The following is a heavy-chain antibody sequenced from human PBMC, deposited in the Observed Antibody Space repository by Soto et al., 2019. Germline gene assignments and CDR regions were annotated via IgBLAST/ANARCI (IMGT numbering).Heavy chain of an antibody. CDR1: GYTFTSPD. CDR3: SSLSSMDV. V-gene: IGHV1-8*01. J-gene: IGHJ6*02. CDR2: INPYSGNT. D-gene: IGHD6-6*01. Sequence: EASVKVSCKASGYTFTSPDIHWLRQASGQGLEWMGSINPYSGNTAFAPKFQDRIAMTRDTSITTAYMELNSLSSGDTAVYFCSSLSSMDVWGQGTTVTVSS.